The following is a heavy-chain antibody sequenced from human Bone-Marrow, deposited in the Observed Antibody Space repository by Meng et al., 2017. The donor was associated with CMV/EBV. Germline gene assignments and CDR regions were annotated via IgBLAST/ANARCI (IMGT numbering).Heavy chain of an antibody. D-gene: IGHD2-2*01. CDR3: ARTRIEVEPDGRKIKYYNYGMDV. Sequence: ASVKVSCKASGYTFTTYDINWVRQATGQGLEWMGWMNPNSGNTGYAQKFQGRVTLTRVTSISTAYMELSSLTSDDTAVYYCARTRIEVEPDGRKIKYYNYGMDVWRQGTTVTVSS. V-gene: IGHV1-8*01. CDR1: GYTFTTYD. CDR2: MNPNSGNT. J-gene: IGHJ6*02.